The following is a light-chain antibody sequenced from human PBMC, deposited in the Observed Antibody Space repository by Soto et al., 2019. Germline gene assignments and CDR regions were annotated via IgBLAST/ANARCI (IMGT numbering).Light chain of an antibody. V-gene: IGKV1-5*03. Sequence: DIQMTQSPSTLSASVGDGVTITCRASQSIGSGLAWYQQRPGKAPKLLIYKATNLQGGVPSRFSGSGSGTDFSLTISSLQPVDSATYYCQQYNDFQYTFGHGTKLEI. CDR2: KAT. J-gene: IGKJ2*01. CDR3: QQYNDFQYT. CDR1: QSIGSG.